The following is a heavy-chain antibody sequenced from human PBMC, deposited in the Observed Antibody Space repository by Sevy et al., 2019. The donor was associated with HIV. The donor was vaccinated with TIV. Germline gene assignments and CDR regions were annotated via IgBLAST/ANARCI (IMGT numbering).Heavy chain of an antibody. Sequence: SQTRSLTCAISGDTVSSDSAAWNWIRQSPARGLEWLGRTYYRYTWHKDYATSLNSRMTINPDTSKNQFSLQLNSVTPEDTAVYYCARDHNFVLDYWGQGVLVTVSS. D-gene: IGHD1-20*01. J-gene: IGHJ4*02. CDR2: TYYRYTWHK. V-gene: IGHV6-1*01. CDR3: ARDHNFVLDY. CDR1: GDTVSSDSAA.